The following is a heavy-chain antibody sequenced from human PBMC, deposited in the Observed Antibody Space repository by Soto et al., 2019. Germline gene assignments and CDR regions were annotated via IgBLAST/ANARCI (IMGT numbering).Heavy chain of an antibody. D-gene: IGHD4-4*01. CDR1: GFTFSSYA. CDR3: ARDPTYSNYEKTGYYDYYGMDV. CDR2: ISYDGSNK. J-gene: IGHJ6*01. Sequence: QVQLVESGGGVVQPGRSLRLSCAASGFTFSSYAMHWVRQAPGKGLEWVAVISYDGSNKYYADSVKGRFTISRDNSKNTLYLQMTSLRDEDTAVYYCARDPTYSNYEKTGYYDYYGMDVW. V-gene: IGHV3-30-3*01.